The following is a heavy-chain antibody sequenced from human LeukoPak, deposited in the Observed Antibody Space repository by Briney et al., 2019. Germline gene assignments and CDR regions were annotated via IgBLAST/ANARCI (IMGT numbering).Heavy chain of an antibody. J-gene: IGHJ4*02. CDR3: AKSSGYFDY. CDR2: INPDGSTS. V-gene: IGHV3-74*01. D-gene: IGHD3-3*01. CDR1: GFSFSTYW. Sequence: GGSLRLSCAASGFSFSTYWMHWVRQAPGKGLVWVARINPDGSTSSYADSVKGRLTISRDNSKNTLYLQMNSLRAEDTAVYHCAKSSGYFDYWGQGTLVTVSS.